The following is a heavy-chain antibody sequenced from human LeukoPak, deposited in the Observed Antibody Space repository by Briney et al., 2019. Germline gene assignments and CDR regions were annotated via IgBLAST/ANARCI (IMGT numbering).Heavy chain of an antibody. D-gene: IGHD6-6*01. Sequence: PGGSLRPSCAASGFTFSSYSMNWVRQAPGKGLEWVSSISSSSSYIYYADSVKGRFTISRDNAKNSLYLRMNSLRAEDTAVYYCARAGEYSSSLGDAFDIWGQGTMVTVSS. CDR2: ISSSSSYI. V-gene: IGHV3-21*01. CDR3: ARAGEYSSSLGDAFDI. J-gene: IGHJ3*02. CDR1: GFTFSSYS.